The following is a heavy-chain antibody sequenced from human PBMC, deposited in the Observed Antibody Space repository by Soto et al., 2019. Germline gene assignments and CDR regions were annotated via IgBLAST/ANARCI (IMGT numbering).Heavy chain of an antibody. J-gene: IGHJ4*02. CDR2: VCYNGIT. Sequence: SETLSLTCAVYGGSFCGYYWSWIRQHPGKGLEWIGDVCYNGITNYNPSLKSRVTMSVDTSKNQVILTMTNMDPVDTATYYCARRAAYSSSYFFDYWGQGSLVTVSS. V-gene: IGHV4-34*10. CDR1: GGSFCGYY. CDR3: ARRAAYSSSYFFDY. D-gene: IGHD6-6*01.